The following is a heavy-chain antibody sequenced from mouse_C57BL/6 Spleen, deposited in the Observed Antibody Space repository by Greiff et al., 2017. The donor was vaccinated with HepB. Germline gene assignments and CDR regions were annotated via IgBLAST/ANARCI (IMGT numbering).Heavy chain of an antibody. CDR3: ARGGKLGRFAY. CDR2: IDPSDSYT. J-gene: IGHJ3*01. D-gene: IGHD4-1*01. V-gene: IGHV1-50*01. Sequence: QVQLQQPGAELVKPGASVKLSCKASGYTFTSYWMQWVKQRPGQGLEWIGEIDPSDSYTNYNQKFKGKATLTVDTSSSTAYMQLSSLTSEDSAVYYCARGGKLGRFAYWGQGTRVTVSA. CDR1: GYTFTSYW.